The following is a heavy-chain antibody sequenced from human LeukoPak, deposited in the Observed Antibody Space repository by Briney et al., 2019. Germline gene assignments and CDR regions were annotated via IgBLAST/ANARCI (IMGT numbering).Heavy chain of an antibody. Sequence: GGSLRLSCAASGFTVSSNYMSWVRQAPGKGLEWVSVIYSGGSTYYADSVKGRFTISRDNSKNTLYLQMNSLRAEDTAVYYCAGPQYCSSTSCYPGAFDIWGQGTMVTVSS. CDR3: AGPQYCSSTSCYPGAFDI. D-gene: IGHD2-2*01. CDR2: IYSGGST. V-gene: IGHV3-66*02. CDR1: GFTVSSNY. J-gene: IGHJ3*02.